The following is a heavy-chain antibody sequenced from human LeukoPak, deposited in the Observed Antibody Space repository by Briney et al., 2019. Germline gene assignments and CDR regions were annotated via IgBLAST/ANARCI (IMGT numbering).Heavy chain of an antibody. V-gene: IGHV3-30*04. CDR2: ISYDGSNK. CDR1: GFSFSDYA. D-gene: IGHD6-19*01. CDR3: SMDLRTAVADWFDP. J-gene: IGHJ5*02. Sequence: GGSLRPSCAASGFSFSDYAMHWVRQAPGKGLEWVAVISYDGSNKYYIDSVKGRFTISRDNSKNALSLQMNSLRAEDTAVYYCSMDLRTAVADWFDPWGQGTLVTVSS.